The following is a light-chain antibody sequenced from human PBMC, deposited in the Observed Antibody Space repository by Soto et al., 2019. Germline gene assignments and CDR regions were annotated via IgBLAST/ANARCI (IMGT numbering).Light chain of an antibody. CDR2: DVS. CDR3: SSYTSSRNYV. CDR1: SSDVGDYNY. Sequence: QSALTQPASVSGSPGQSITISCTGTSSDVGDYNYVSWYQQHPDKAPKVMIYDVSNRPSGVSNRFSGSKSGNTASLTISGLQAEDEADSYCSSYTSSRNYVFGTGTKLTVL. J-gene: IGLJ1*01. V-gene: IGLV2-14*01.